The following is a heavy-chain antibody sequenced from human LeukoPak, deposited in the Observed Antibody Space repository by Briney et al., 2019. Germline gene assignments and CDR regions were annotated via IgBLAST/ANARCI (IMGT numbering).Heavy chain of an antibody. CDR3: ASAGDSSGYYYFSAFDI. J-gene: IGHJ3*02. CDR2: IYPDDSDT. V-gene: IGHV5-51*01. CDR1: GYRFTNCW. D-gene: IGHD3-22*01. Sequence: GESLKISCKASGYRFTNCWIGWVRQMPGKGLEWMGVIYPDDSDTTYSPSFQGQVTISADKSISTAYLQWSSLKASDTAMYYCASAGDSSGYYYFSAFDIWGQGTMVTVSS.